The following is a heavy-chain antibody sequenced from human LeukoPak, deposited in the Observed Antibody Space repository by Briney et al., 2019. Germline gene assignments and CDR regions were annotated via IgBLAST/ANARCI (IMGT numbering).Heavy chain of an antibody. CDR1: GFTFSSYS. CDR2: ISSSSSYI. D-gene: IGHD2-2*01. CDR3: ARGPPLYCSSTSCYFDY. Sequence: GGSLRLSCAASGFTFSSYSMNWVRQAPGKGLEWVSSISSSSSYIYYANSVKGRFTISRDNAKNSLYLQMNSLRAEDTAVYYCARGPPLYCSSTSCYFDYWGQRTLVTVSS. J-gene: IGHJ4*02. V-gene: IGHV3-21*01.